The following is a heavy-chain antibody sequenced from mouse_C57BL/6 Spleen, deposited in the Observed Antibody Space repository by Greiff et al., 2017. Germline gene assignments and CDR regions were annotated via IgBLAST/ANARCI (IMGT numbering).Heavy chain of an antibody. CDR1: GYTFTSYW. D-gene: IGHD4-1*01. J-gene: IGHJ1*03. CDR3: ARTGTEGYFDV. CDR2: IDPSDSET. Sequence: VQLQQSGAELVRPGSSVKLSCKASGYTFTSYWMHWVKQRPIQGLEWIGNIDPSDSETHYNQKFKDKATLTVDKSSSTAYMQLSSLTSEDSAVYYCARTGTEGYFDVWGTGTTVTVSS. V-gene: IGHV1-52*01.